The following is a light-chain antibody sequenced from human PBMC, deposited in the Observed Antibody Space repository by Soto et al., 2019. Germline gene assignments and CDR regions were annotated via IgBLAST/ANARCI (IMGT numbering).Light chain of an antibody. J-gene: IGLJ1*01. Sequence: QSALTQPPSASGSSGQSVTISCTGTSFDVGGYNYVSWYQQHPGKAPKLMIYQVTNRPSGVSNRFSGSKSGNTASLTISGLQAEDEADYYCSSYTGSTNYVFGTGTKVTVL. V-gene: IGLV2-8*01. CDR1: SFDVGGYNY. CDR2: QVT. CDR3: SSYTGSTNYV.